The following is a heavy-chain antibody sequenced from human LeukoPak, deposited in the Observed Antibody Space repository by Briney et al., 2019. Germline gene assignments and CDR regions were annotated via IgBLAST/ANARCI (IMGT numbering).Heavy chain of an antibody. J-gene: IGHJ5*02. CDR1: GGSIRSYY. V-gene: IGHV4-59*01. Sequence: PSETLSLTCTVSGGSIRSYYWSWIRQPPGKGLEWIGYIYYSGSTNYNPSLKSRVTISVDTSKNQFSLKLSSVTAADTAVYYCARDRARITISGVATGGDWFDPWGQGTLVTVSS. CDR3: ARDRARITISGVATGGDWFDP. CDR2: IYYSGST. D-gene: IGHD3-3*01.